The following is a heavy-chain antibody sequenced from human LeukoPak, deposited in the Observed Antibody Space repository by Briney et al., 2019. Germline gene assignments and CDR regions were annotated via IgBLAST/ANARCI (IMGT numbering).Heavy chain of an antibody. J-gene: IGHJ6*03. CDR3: ARGEYSSSWPDYYYYMDV. V-gene: IGHV3-11*04. CDR2: ISSSGSTI. CDR1: GFTFSDYY. Sequence: GGSLRLSCAASGFTFSDYYMSWIRQAPGKGLEWVSYISSSGSTIYYADSVKGRFTISRDNAKNSLYLQMNSLRAEDTAVYYCARGEYSSSWPDYYYYMDVWGKGTTVTVSS. D-gene: IGHD6-13*01.